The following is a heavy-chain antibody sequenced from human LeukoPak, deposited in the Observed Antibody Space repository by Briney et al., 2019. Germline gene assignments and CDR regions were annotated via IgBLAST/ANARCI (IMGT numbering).Heavy chain of an antibody. CDR2: IYSGGST. CDR1: GFTASSNY. J-gene: IGHJ4*02. D-gene: IGHD3-22*01. Sequence: GGSLRLSCAASGFTASSNYMSWVRQAPGKGLEWVSVIYSGGSTYYADSVKGRFTISRGNSKNTLYLQMNSLRAEDTAVYYCATFSSGYPYFDYWGQGTLVTVSS. CDR3: ATFSSGYPYFDY. V-gene: IGHV3-53*01.